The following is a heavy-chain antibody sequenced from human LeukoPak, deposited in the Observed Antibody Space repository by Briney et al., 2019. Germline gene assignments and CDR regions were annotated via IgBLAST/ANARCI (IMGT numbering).Heavy chain of an antibody. CDR3: ARERTYYFDY. CDR2: IYYRGST. CDR1: GGSISSGDYY. J-gene: IGHJ4*02. V-gene: IGHV4-30-4*01. Sequence: PSETLSLTCTVSGGSISSGDYYWSWIRQPPGQGLEWIGYIYYRGSTYYNPSLKSRVIISVDTSRNQFSLKLSSMTAADTAVYYCARERTYYFDYWGQGTQVTVSS.